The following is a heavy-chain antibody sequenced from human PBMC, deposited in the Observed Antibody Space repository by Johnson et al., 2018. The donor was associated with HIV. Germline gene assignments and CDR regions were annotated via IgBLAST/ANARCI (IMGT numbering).Heavy chain of an antibody. Sequence: QLVESGEGLVQPGRSLRLSCAASGFTFDDYAMHWVRQAPGKGLEWVSGISWNSGSIGYADSVKGRFTISRDNAKNSLYLQTNSLRAEDTALYYCVRGGLGYQNIHDALDIWGQGTMVTVSS. J-gene: IGHJ3*02. D-gene: IGHD2-2*01. CDR3: VRGGLGYQNIHDALDI. V-gene: IGHV3-9*01. CDR2: ISWNSGSI. CDR1: GFTFDDYA.